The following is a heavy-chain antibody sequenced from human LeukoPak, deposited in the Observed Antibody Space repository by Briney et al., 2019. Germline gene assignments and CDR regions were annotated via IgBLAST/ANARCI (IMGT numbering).Heavy chain of an antibody. CDR1: GFIFSNYW. J-gene: IGHJ4*02. CDR3: ASSRNPGSGSYPFDY. CDR2: IRQDGKEI. D-gene: IGHD3-10*01. V-gene: IGHV3-7*02. Sequence: PGGSLRLSCVASGFIFSNYWMIWVRQAPGKGPEWVANIRQDGKEIHYVDSVKGRFTVSRDNAKNSLYLQMNSLRAEDTAVYYCASSRNPGSGSYPFDYWGQGTLVTVSS.